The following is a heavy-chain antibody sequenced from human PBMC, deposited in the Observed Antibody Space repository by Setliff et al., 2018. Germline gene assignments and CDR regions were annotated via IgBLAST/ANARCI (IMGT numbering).Heavy chain of an antibody. Sequence: GASVKVSCKASGGTFSSYAISWVRQAPGQGLEWMGGIIPIFGTANYAQKFQGRVTITADESTSTAYMEMSGLGSDDTGVYYCARDVFPYHYEGAFDIWGQGTMVTVSS. D-gene: IGHD3-22*01. CDR2: IIPIFGTA. J-gene: IGHJ3*02. V-gene: IGHV1-69*13. CDR3: ARDVFPYHYEGAFDI. CDR1: GGTFSSYA.